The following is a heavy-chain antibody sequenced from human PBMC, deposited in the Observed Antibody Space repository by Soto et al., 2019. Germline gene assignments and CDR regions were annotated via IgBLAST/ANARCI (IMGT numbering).Heavy chain of an antibody. CDR3: ARVLYDSSGYYYGYFDY. Sequence: GGALRLSCAASGVTFSSYEMNWVRQAPGKGLEWVSYISSSGSTIYYADSVKGRFTISRDNAKNSLYLQMNSLRAEDTAVYYCARVLYDSSGYYYGYFDYWGQGTLVTVSS. CDR1: GVTFSSYE. D-gene: IGHD3-22*01. J-gene: IGHJ4*02. CDR2: ISSSGSTI. V-gene: IGHV3-48*03.